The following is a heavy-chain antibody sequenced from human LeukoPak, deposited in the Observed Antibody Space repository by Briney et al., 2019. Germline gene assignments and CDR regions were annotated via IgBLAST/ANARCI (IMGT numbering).Heavy chain of an antibody. CDR3: ARAITMIVVAEGY. CDR1: GFTFSSYA. CDR2: ISGSGGST. J-gene: IGHJ4*02. Sequence: PGRSLRLSCAASGFTFSSYAMSWVRQAPGKGLEWVSAISGSGGSTYYADSVKGRFTISRDNSKNTLYLQMNSLRAEDTAVYYCARAITMIVVAEGYWGQGTLVTVSS. D-gene: IGHD3-22*01. V-gene: IGHV3-23*01.